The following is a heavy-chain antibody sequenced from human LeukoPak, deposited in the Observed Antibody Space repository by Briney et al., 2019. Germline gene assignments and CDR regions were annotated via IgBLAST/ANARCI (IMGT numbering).Heavy chain of an antibody. D-gene: IGHD3-3*01. CDR3: ARDDFWSGYPFDY. CDR1: GYTFTGYY. V-gene: IGHV1-2*02. J-gene: IGHJ4*02. CDR2: INPNSGGT. Sequence: ASVKLSCKASGYTFTGYYMHWVRQAPGQGLEWMGWINPNSGGTNYAQKFQGRVTMTRDTSISTAYMELSRLRSDDTAVYYCARDDFWSGYPFDYWGQGTLVTVSS.